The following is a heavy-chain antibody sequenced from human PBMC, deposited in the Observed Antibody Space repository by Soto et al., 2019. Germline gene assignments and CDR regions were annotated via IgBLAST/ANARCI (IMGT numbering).Heavy chain of an antibody. V-gene: IGHV1-2*02. CDR3: ARDRTGGLAAAAPDY. D-gene: IGHD6-13*01. CDR2: INPNSGGT. CDR1: GYTFTGYY. J-gene: IGHJ4*02. Sequence: ASVKVSCKASGYTFTGYYMHWVRQAPGQGLEWMGWINPNSGGTNYAQKFQGRVTMTRDTSISTAYMELSRLRSDDTAVYYCARDRTGGLAAAAPDYSGQGPLVTFSS.